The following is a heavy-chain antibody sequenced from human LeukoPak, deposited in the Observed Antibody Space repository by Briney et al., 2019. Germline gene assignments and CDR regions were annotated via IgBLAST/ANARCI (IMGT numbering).Heavy chain of an antibody. Sequence: SETVSLTCTVSGGSISSYYWSWIRQPPGKGLEWIGYIYYSGSTNYNPSLKSRVTISVDTSKNQFSLKLSSVTAADTAVYYCARDDSSGWFDPWGQGTLVTVSS. CDR2: IYYSGST. D-gene: IGHD6-19*01. CDR3: ARDDSSGWFDP. J-gene: IGHJ5*02. CDR1: GGSISSYY. V-gene: IGHV4-59*01.